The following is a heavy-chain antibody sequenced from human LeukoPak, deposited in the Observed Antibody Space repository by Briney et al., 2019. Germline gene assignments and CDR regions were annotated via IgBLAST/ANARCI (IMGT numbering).Heavy chain of an antibody. CDR3: ARGRGGGYYYGSGSYQNWFDP. Sequence: GASVNVSCKASGYTFTSYDINWVRQATGQGLEWMGWMNPNSGNSGYAQKFQGRVTTTRNTSISTAYMELSSLRSEDTAVYYCARGRGGGYYYGSGSYQNWFDPWGQGTLVTVSS. D-gene: IGHD3-10*01. CDR2: MNPNSGNS. CDR1: GYTFTSYD. J-gene: IGHJ5*02. V-gene: IGHV1-8*01.